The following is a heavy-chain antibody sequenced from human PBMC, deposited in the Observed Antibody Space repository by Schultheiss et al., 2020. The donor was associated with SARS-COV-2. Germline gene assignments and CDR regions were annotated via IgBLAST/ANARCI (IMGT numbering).Heavy chain of an antibody. D-gene: IGHD2-15*01. Sequence: ETLSLTCTVSGGSVSSGSYYWSWIRQPPGKGLECIGYFNYGGSTNYNPSLKGRVTISVDTSKNQFSLNLSSLTAADTGVYYCARVGGYCSGDSCYYFDYWGQGTLVTVSS. CDR2: FNYGGST. J-gene: IGHJ4*02. V-gene: IGHV4-61*01. CDR3: ARVGGYCSGDSCYYFDY. CDR1: GGSVSSGSYY.